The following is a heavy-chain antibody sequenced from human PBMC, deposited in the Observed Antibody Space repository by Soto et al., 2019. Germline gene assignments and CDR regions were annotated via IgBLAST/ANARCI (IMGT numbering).Heavy chain of an antibody. J-gene: IGHJ4*02. CDR2: ISGSGGST. V-gene: IGHV3-23*01. CDR1: GFTFSSYA. CDR3: AKFRIVVVPAADYFDY. D-gene: IGHD2-2*01. Sequence: PGGSLRLSCAASGFTFSSYAMSWVRQAPGKGLEWVSAISGSGGSTYYADSVKGRFTISRDNSKNTLYLQMNSLRAADTAVYYCAKFRIVVVPAADYFDYWGQGTLVTVSS.